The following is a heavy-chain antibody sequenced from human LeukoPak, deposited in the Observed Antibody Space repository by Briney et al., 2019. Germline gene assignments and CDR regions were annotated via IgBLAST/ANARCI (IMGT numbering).Heavy chain of an antibody. Sequence: GGSLRLSCAASGFTSSRYWMTWVRQAPGEGLEWVADINQGGNEKYYMDSVKGRFTISRDNAKNTLSLQMNSLRAEDTAVYYCARARPDRGYSDDPLDNYFDYWGQGTLVTIPS. CDR2: INQGGNEK. V-gene: IGHV3-7*03. CDR3: ARARPDRGYSDDPLDNYFDY. CDR1: GFTSSRYW. D-gene: IGHD5-18*01. J-gene: IGHJ4*02.